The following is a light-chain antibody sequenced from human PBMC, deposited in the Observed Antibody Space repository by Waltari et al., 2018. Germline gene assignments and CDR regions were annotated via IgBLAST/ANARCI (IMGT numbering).Light chain of an antibody. V-gene: IGLV1-40*01. CDR1: SSNLGAGYD. CDR2: GNS. CDR3: QSYDSSLSGGV. Sequence: QSVLTQPPSVSGAPGTRVTISCTGSSSNLGAGYDVPWYQQLPGTAPKLLIYGNSNRPSGVPDRFSGSKSGTSASLAITGLQAEDEADYYCQSYDSSLSGGVFGGGTKLTVL. J-gene: IGLJ2*01.